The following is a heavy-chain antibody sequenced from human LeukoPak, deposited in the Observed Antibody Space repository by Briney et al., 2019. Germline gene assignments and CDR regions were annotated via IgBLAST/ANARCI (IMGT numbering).Heavy chain of an antibody. CDR1: GGSISSYY. D-gene: IGHD5-18*01. J-gene: IGHJ5*02. CDR2: IYYSGST. V-gene: IGHV4-59*08. CDR3: ARHLRGYSYGYGDAQEESNWFDP. Sequence: PSETLSLTCTVSGGSISSYYWSWIRQPPGKGLEWIGCIYYSGSTNYNPSLKSRVTISVDTSKNQFSLKLSSVTAADTAVYYCARHLRGYSYGYGDAQEESNWFDPWGQGTLVTVSS.